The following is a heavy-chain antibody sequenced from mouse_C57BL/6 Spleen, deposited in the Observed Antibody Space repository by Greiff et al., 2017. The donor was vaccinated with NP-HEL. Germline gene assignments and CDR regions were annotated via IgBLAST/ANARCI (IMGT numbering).Heavy chain of an antibody. J-gene: IGHJ1*03. CDR1: GFNIKDYY. CDR2: IDPEDGET. Sequence: VQLQQSGAELVKPGASVKLSCTASGFNIKDYYMHWVKQRPEQGLEWIGRIDPEDGETKYAPKFKGKATITADTSSNTAYLQLSSLTSEDTAVDYSARSWVWYSNSYWYFDVWGTGTTVTVSS. CDR3: ARSWVWYSNSYWYFDV. D-gene: IGHD2-5*01. V-gene: IGHV14-2*01.